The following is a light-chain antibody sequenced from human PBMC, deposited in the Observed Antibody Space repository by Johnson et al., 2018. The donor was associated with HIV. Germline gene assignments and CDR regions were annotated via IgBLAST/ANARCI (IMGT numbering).Light chain of an antibody. CDR3: GTWDSSLSAPRYV. CDR1: SSNIGNNY. J-gene: IGLJ1*01. V-gene: IGLV1-51*01. CDR2: DNN. Sequence: QSLLTQPPSVSAAPGQKVTISCSGSSSNIGNNYVSWYQQLPGTAPKLLIYDNNKRPSGIPDRFSGSKSGTSATLGITGLQTGDEADYYCGTWDSSLSAPRYVFGTGTKVTVL.